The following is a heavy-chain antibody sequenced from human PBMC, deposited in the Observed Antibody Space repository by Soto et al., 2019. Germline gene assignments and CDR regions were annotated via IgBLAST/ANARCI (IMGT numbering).Heavy chain of an antibody. Sequence: VQLVESGGGVVQPGRSLRLSCAASGFTFSSYAMHWVRQAPGTGLEWVAVISSDGSSKHYADSVKGRFTISRDNSKNTLFLQMHSLTAEDTAVYYCAKTGESGYDWGWFDPWGQGTLVTVSS. CDR2: ISSDGSSK. J-gene: IGHJ5*02. CDR1: GFTFSSYA. V-gene: IGHV3-30*18. CDR3: AKTGESGYDWGWFDP. D-gene: IGHD5-12*01.